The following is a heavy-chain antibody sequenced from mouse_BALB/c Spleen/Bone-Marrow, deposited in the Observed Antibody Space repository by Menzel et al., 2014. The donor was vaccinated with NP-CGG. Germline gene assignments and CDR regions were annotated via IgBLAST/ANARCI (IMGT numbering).Heavy chain of an antibody. J-gene: IGHJ3*01. Sequence: VQLKESGAELVKPGASVKLSCTASGFNITDHYMNWVKQRPGKGLEWIGRIDPTNGNTKYNPKFQGKATITVDTSSNTAYLQLSSLTSEDTAVYYCANDYYGSSRLAYWGQGTLVTVSA. CDR1: GFNITDHY. CDR2: IDPTNGNT. D-gene: IGHD1-1*01. V-gene: IGHV14-3*02. CDR3: ANDYYGSSRLAY.